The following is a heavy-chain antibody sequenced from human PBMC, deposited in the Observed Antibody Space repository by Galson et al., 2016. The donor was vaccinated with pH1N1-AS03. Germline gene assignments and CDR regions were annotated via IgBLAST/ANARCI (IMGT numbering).Heavy chain of an antibody. CDR3: ASGTGSPHWFAP. V-gene: IGHV3-23*01. CDR2: IGGIDSST. J-gene: IGHJ5*02. Sequence: LSLSCAASGFTFNIYAMNWVRQAPGKGLEWVSGIGGIDSSTWYAESVKGPFTVSRDNSKNTVYPTLNRLRAEDTAIYYCASGTGSPHWFAPWGQGTFVTVSA. CDR1: GFTFNIYA. D-gene: IGHD3/OR15-3a*01.